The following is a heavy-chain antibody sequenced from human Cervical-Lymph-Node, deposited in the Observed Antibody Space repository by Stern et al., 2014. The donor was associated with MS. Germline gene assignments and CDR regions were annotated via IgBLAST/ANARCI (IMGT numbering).Heavy chain of an antibody. CDR1: GFTVSRDY. CDR2: ITNVGST. Sequence: EVQLVESGGGVIQPGGSLRLSCTASGFTVSRDYMTWVRQDPGKGLEWVSLITNVGSTFYTDSVKRRFTISRDDSKNTVYLHMTSLRAEDTAMYYCARDTSSPERSDWWGQGTLVTVSS. D-gene: IGHD1-1*01. V-gene: IGHV3-53*01. J-gene: IGHJ4*02. CDR3: ARDTSSPERSDW.